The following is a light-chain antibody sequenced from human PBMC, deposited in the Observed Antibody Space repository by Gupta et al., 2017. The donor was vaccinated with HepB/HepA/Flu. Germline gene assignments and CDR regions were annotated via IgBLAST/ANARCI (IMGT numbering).Light chain of an antibody. CDR3: QQDYSWWT. J-gene: IGKJ1*01. CDR2: GAS. Sequence: EIVMTQSPATLSVSPGDRATLSCRASQSLNSNLAWYQQKPGQAPRLLIYGASTRATGVPGRFSGSGSGXEFTLTXSSRQSEDLAVYYWQQDYSWWTFGXGTKVEIK. CDR1: QSLNSN. V-gene: IGKV3-15*01.